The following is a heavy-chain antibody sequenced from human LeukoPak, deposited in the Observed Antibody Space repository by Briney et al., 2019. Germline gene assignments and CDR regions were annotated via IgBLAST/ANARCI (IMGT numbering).Heavy chain of an antibody. CDR3: ARVDNFKWFDP. CDR2: IYYSGST. D-gene: IGHD5-12*01. V-gene: IGHV4-61*05. J-gene: IGHJ5*02. CDR1: GGSISSSSYY. Sequence: SETLSLTCTVSGGSISSSSYYWGWIRQPPGKGLEWIGYIYYSGSTNYNPPLKSRVTISVDTSKNQFSLKLSSVTAADTAVYYCARVDNFKWFDPWGQGTLVTVSS.